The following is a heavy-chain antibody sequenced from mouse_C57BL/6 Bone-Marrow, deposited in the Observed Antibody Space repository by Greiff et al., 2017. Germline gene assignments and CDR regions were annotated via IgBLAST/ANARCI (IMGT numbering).Heavy chain of an antibody. CDR1: GYSISSGYY. J-gene: IGHJ1*03. V-gene: IGHV3-6*01. CDR3: AREGDYDYDWYFDV. Sequence: EVQLQESGPGLVKPSQSLSLTCSVTGYSISSGYYWNWIRQFPGNKLEWMGYISYDGSNKYNPSLKNRISISRDTSKNQFFLKLNSETTEDTATYYCAREGDYDYDWYFDVWGTGTTVTVSS. CDR2: ISYDGSN. D-gene: IGHD2-4*01.